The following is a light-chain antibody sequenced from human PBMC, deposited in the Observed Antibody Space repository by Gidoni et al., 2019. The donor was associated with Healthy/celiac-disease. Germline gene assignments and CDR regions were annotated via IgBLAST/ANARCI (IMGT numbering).Light chain of an antibody. CDR2: GAS. J-gene: IGKJ1*01. Sequence: EIVLTQSPGTLSLSPGERATLSCRASQSVSSSYLAWYQQKPGQAPRLLIYGASSRATGIPDRFSGSGSGTDFTLTISRLEPEDFAVYYCQQDGSSPRGRFGQGTKVEIK. V-gene: IGKV3-20*01. CDR3: QQDGSSPRGR. CDR1: QSVSSSY.